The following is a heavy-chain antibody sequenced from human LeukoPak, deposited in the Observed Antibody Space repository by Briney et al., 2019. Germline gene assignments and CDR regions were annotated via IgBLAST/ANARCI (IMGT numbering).Heavy chain of an antibody. D-gene: IGHD5-18*01. CDR3: ATPAGTAMVYRSDY. CDR1: EFTFSGFA. V-gene: IGHV3-23*01. Sequence: GGSLRLSCAASEFTFSGFAMSWVRQAPGKGLEWVSGISTTGGTTNYADSVKGRFTISRDNSKNTLYLQMNGLRADDTAVYYCATPAGTAMVYRSDYWGQGTLVTVSS. J-gene: IGHJ4*02. CDR2: ISTTGGTT.